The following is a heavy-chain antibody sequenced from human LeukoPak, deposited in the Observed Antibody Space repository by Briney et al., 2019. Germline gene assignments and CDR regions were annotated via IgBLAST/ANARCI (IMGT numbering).Heavy chain of an antibody. V-gene: IGHV1-2*02. CDR2: INPNSGGT. J-gene: IGHJ6*03. CDR1: GYTFTGYY. D-gene: IGHD3-10*01. CDR3: ARAGGVRGVINVPYYYYYMDV. Sequence: ASVKVSCKASGYTFTGYYMHWVRQAPGQGLEWMGWINPNSGGTNYAQKFQGRVTMTRDTSISTAYMELSRLRSDDTAVYYCARAGGVRGVINVPYYYYYMDVWGKGTTVTISS.